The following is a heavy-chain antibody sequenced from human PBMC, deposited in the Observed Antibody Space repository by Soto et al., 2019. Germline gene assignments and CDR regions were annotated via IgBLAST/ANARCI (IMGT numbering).Heavy chain of an antibody. CDR1: GGSISSGGYY. J-gene: IGHJ4*02. V-gene: IGHV4-61*08. Sequence: PSETLSLTCTVSGGSISSGGYYWSWIRQHPGKGLEWIGYIFYNGSTNYIPSLKSRVTISIDTSKNQFSLKLSSVTAADTAVYYCARDPTYDSSGYYYGRFDYWGQGNMVTVSS. D-gene: IGHD3-22*01. CDR2: IFYNGST. CDR3: ARDPTYDSSGYYYGRFDY.